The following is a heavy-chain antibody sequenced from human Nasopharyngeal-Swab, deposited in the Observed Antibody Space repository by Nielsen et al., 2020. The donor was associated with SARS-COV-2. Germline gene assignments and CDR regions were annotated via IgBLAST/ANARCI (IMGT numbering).Heavy chain of an antibody. Sequence: GESLKISCIGSGFTFNTYWMSWVRQAPGKGLEWVAIMNQAGSEKYYVDSVKGRFTISRDNAKNSLFLQMNSLRAEDTAVYYCAREGCTGGVCYYYFDYWGQGTLVTVSS. CDR3: AREGCTGGVCYYYFDY. D-gene: IGHD2-8*02. J-gene: IGHJ4*02. CDR2: MNQAGSEK. CDR1: GFTFNTYW. V-gene: IGHV3-7*03.